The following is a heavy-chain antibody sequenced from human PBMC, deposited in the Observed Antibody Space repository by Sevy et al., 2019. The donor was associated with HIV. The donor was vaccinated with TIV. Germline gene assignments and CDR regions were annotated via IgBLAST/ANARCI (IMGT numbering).Heavy chain of an antibody. CDR3: ARDAGTGGSYMGYYFGMDV. Sequence: GGSLRLSCAASGFIFDDYGMYWVREIPGKGLEWVSGISWNGRSLGYADAVKGRFTISRDNAKKSVSLQMNSLRSEDTALYYCARDAGTGGSYMGYYFGMDVWGQGTTVTVSS. J-gene: IGHJ6*02. CDR1: GFIFDDYG. V-gene: IGHV3-9*01. CDR2: ISWNGRSL. D-gene: IGHD1-26*01.